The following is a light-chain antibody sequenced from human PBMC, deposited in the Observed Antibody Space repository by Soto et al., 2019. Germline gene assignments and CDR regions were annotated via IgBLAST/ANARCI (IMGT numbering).Light chain of an antibody. J-gene: IGLJ2*01. V-gene: IGLV2-14*01. CDR1: SSDVGGYNY. CDR3: SSYTSSSTPV. CDR2: DVI. Sequence: QSVLTQPASVSGSPGQSITISCTGTSSDVGGYNYVSWYQQHPGKAPKLMIYDVINRPSGVSNRFSGSKSGNTASLTISGLQAEDEADYYCSSYTSSSTPVFGGRTKLTVL.